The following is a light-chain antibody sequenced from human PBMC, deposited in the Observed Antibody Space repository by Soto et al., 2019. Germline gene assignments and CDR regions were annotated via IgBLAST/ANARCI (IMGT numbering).Light chain of an antibody. CDR1: SSNIGGNS. CDR2: DDN. CDR3: GSWDSSLSTYV. Sequence: QSVMTQPPSVSAAPGQKVTISCSGTSSNIGGNSVSWYQQLPGTAPKLLIYDDNKRPSGIPDRFSASKSGTSATLGITGFQTGDAADYYCGSWDSSLSTYVFGTGTKLTVL. J-gene: IGLJ1*01. V-gene: IGLV1-51*01.